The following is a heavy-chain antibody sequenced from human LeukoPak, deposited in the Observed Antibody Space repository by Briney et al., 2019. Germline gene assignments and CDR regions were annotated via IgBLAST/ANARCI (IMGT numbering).Heavy chain of an antibody. Sequence: GGSLRLSCVASGFNFRSHSMTWARQVPGKGLEWLSSITTNSDSLYYAVSLRDRFTISRNNGKSTLYLQMKRLTAEDTAVYYCARDRENRDGSCSGGTCSPPDYWGPGTLVVVS. CDR1: GFNFRSHS. CDR2: ITTNSDSL. J-gene: IGHJ4*02. CDR3: ARDRENRDGSCSGGTCSPPDY. D-gene: IGHD2-8*02. V-gene: IGHV3-21*01.